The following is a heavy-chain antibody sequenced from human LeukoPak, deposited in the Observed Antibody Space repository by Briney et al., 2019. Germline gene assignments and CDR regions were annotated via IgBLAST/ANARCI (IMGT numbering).Heavy chain of an antibody. CDR3: ARVPLGDSSTYYYPKPDWFDP. CDR2: IYTSGST. D-gene: IGHD3-22*01. J-gene: IGHJ5*02. CDR1: GGSISSYY. Sequence: SETLSLTCTVSGGSISSYYWSWIRQPAGKGLEWIGRIYTSGSTNYNPSLKSRVTMSVDTSKNQFSLKLSSVTAADTAVYYCARVPLGDSSTYYYPKPDWFDPWGQGTLVTVSS. V-gene: IGHV4-4*07.